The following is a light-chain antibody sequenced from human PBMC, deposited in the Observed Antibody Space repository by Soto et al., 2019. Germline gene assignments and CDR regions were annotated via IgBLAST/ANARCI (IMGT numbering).Light chain of an antibody. CDR2: DAS. CDR3: QQRSDWPPST. J-gene: IGKJ5*01. Sequence: EIVLIQSPATLSVSPGQRVTLSCRASQSVGSYLAWYQQKPGQAPRLLIYDASNRATDIPARFSGSGSGTDFTLTISSLEPEDFAVYYCQQRSDWPPSTFGQGTRLEIK. CDR1: QSVGSY. V-gene: IGKV3-11*01.